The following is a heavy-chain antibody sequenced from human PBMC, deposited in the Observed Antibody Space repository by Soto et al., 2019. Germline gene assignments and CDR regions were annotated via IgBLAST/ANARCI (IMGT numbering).Heavy chain of an antibody. V-gene: IGHV4-59*01. CDR3: AREPRGSSYIDY. Sequence: SGTLSLTCTASGGSISSYYWSWIRQTPGKGLEWIGYIYYSGSTNYNPSLKRRVTISVDTSKNQSSLKLSSVTAADTAVYYCAREPRGSSYIDYWGQGTLVTVSS. CDR1: GGSISSYY. D-gene: IGHD3-22*01. CDR2: IYYSGST. J-gene: IGHJ4*02.